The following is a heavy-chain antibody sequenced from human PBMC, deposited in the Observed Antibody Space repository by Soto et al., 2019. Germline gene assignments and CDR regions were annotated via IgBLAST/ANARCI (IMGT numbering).Heavy chain of an antibody. V-gene: IGHV1-2*02. CDR1: GYTFTGYY. CDR2: INPNSGGT. CDR3: ARAPGYCSSTSCSGDY. J-gene: IGHJ4*02. Sequence: VASVKVSCKASGYTFTGYYMHWVRQAPGQGLEWMGWINPNSGGTNYAQKFQGRVTMTRDTSISTAYMELSRLRSDDTAVYYCARAPGYCSSTSCSGDYWGQGTLVTVSS. D-gene: IGHD2-2*01.